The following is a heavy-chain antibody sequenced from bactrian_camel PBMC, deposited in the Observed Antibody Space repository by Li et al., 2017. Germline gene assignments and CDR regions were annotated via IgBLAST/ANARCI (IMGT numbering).Heavy chain of an antibody. J-gene: IGHJ4*01. CDR1: GDTIGRYC. CDR3: AAVARRYTRYPPLTKDEYSY. CDR2: IESDGST. V-gene: IGHV3S55*01. Sequence: HVQLVESGGGTVQVGGSLRLSCVASGDTIGRYCMGWFRQIPDKEREGVAGIESDGSTSYADSVKGRFTISKDNAENTLHLQMNSLKPEDTAMYYCAAVARRYTRYPPLTKDEYSYWGRGTQVTVS. D-gene: IGHD5*01.